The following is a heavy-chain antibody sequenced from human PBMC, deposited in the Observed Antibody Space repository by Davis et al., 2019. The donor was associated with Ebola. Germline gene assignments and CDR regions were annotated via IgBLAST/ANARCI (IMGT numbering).Heavy chain of an antibody. CDR3: TRTSGSSYYYGMDV. Sequence: GESLKISCAASGFTFSGSAMHWVRQASGKGLEWVGRIRSKANSYATAYAASVKGGFTISRGDSKNTAYLQMNSLKTEDTAVYYCTRTSGSSYYYGMDVWGQGTTVTVSS. CDR2: IRSKANSYAT. D-gene: IGHD3-22*01. CDR1: GFTFSGSA. J-gene: IGHJ6*02. V-gene: IGHV3-73*01.